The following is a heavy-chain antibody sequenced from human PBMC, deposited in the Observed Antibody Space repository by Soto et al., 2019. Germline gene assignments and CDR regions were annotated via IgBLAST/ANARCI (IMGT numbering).Heavy chain of an antibody. CDR2: IYYSGST. Sequence: SETLSLTCTVSGGSISSSSYYWGWIRQPPGKGLEWIGSIYYSGSTYYNPSLKSRVTISVDTSKNQFSLKLRSVTAADTAVYYCARQKTGSNWFDPWGQGTLVTVSS. CDR3: ARQKTGSNWFDP. D-gene: IGHD3-9*01. V-gene: IGHV4-39*01. J-gene: IGHJ5*02. CDR1: GGSISSSSYY.